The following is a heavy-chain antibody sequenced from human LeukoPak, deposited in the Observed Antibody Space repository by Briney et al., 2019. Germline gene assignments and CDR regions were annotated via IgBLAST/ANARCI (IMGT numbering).Heavy chain of an antibody. V-gene: IGHV4-39*01. CDR2: IYYGGST. D-gene: IGHD6-13*01. CDR3: ATAAARPLSLNS. CDR1: GGSISSSSYY. J-gene: IGHJ4*02. Sequence: PSETLSLTCTVSGGSISSSSYYWGWIRQPPGKGLEWIGSIYYGGSTYYNPSLKSRVTISVDTSKNQFSLKLTSVTAADTAVYYCATAAARPLSLNSWGQGTLVTVSS.